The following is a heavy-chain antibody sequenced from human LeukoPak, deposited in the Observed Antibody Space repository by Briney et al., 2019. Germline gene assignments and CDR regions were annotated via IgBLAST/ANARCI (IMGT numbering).Heavy chain of an antibody. CDR2: IKQDGSEK. J-gene: IGHJ5*02. CDR3: ARDLFLGEFSNWFDP. D-gene: IGHD3-10*01. CDR1: GFTFSSYW. V-gene: IGHV3-7*01. Sequence: GGSLRLSCAASGFTFSSYWMSWVRQAPGKGLEWVANIKQDGSEKYYVDSVKGRFTISRDNAKNSLYLQMNSLRAEDTAVYYRARDLFLGEFSNWFDPWGQGTLVTVSS.